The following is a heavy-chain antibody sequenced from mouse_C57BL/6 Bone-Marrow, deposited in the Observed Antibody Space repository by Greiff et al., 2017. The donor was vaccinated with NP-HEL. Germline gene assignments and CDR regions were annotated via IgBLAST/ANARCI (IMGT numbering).Heavy chain of an antibody. J-gene: IGHJ2*01. CDR3: VRHGTGYFDY. CDR1: GFSFNTYA. V-gene: IGHV10-1*01. Sequence: EVQVVESGGGLVQPKGSLKLSCAASGFSFNTYAMNWVRQAPGKGLEWVARIRSKRNNYATYYADSVKDRFTISRDDSESMLYLQMNNLKTEDTAMYYCVRHGTGYFDYWGQGTTLTVSS. CDR2: IRSKRNNYAT. D-gene: IGHD4-1*01.